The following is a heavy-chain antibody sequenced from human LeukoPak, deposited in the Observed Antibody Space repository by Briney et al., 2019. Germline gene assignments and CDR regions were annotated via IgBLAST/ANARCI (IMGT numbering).Heavy chain of an antibody. V-gene: IGHV1-24*01. D-gene: IGHD3-22*01. CDR1: GYTLTELS. CDR3: ATYDSSGYSYSDYYFDY. Sequence: ASVKVSCKVSGYTLTELSMHWVRQAPGKGLEWMGGFDPEDGETIYAQKFQGRVTMTEDTSTDTAYMELSSLRSEDTAVYYCATYDSSGYSYSDYYFDYWGQGTLVTVSS. J-gene: IGHJ4*02. CDR2: FDPEDGET.